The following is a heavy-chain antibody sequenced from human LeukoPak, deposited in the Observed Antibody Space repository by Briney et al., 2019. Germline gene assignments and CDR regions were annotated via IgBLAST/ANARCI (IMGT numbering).Heavy chain of an antibody. D-gene: IGHD1-26*01. CDR3: AKADLVGATTA. Sequence: PGGSLRLSCAASGFTFRNYAMNWVRQAPGKGLEWVSSIAATSGGTYYADSVKGRFTISRDNSKNTLYLQMNSLRAEDTAVYYCAKADLVGATTAWGQGTLVTVSS. CDR1: GFTFRNYA. V-gene: IGHV3-23*01. J-gene: IGHJ4*02. CDR2: IAATSGGT.